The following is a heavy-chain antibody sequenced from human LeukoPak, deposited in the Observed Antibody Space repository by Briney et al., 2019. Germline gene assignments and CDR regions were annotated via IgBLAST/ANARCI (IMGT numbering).Heavy chain of an antibody. J-gene: IGHJ4*02. CDR3: AKSGLNRFDY. V-gene: IGHV3-23*01. CDR2: VSGSGGSGST. Sequence: GGSLRVSCAATGFTFSSYAMSWVRQAPGKGLEWVSGVSGSGGSGSTYYADSVKGRFTISRDNSKNTLFLQMNSLRAEDTAVYYCAKSGLNRFDYWGQGTLVTVSS. CDR1: GFTFSSYA. D-gene: IGHD2-15*01.